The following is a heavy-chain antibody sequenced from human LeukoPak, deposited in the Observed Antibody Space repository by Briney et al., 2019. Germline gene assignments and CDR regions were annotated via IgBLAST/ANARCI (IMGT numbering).Heavy chain of an antibody. Sequence: EPSETLSLTCNVSGGSIGTLYWSWIRQPPGKGLEWIGYIYYNGDTNYNPSLKSRVTISVDTSKNQFSLKVKFVTAADTAVYYCARGQHYYDPGKWGPGTLVTVSS. CDR3: ARGQHYYDPGK. D-gene: IGHD3-22*01. CDR1: GGSIGTLY. CDR2: IYYNGDT. J-gene: IGHJ4*02. V-gene: IGHV4-59*11.